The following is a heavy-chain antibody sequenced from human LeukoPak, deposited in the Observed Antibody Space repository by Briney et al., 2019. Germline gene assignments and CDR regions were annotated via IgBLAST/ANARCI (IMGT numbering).Heavy chain of an antibody. CDR3: AREREVRGSSWYEGY. Sequence: SETLSLTCTVSGGSISSGGYYWSWIRQPPGKGLEWIGYIYHSGSTYYNPSLKSRVTISVDRSKNQFSLKLSSVTAADTAVYYCAREREVRGSSWYEGYWGQGTLVTVSS. D-gene: IGHD6-13*01. CDR2: IYHSGST. V-gene: IGHV4-30-2*01. J-gene: IGHJ4*02. CDR1: GGSISSGGYY.